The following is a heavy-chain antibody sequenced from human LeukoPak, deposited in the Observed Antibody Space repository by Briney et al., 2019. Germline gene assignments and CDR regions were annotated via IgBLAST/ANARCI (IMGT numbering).Heavy chain of an antibody. V-gene: IGHV3-74*01. CDR3: ARDDTRNTVTTPYYYYGMDV. Sequence: GGSLRLSCAASGFPFSSYWMHWVRQAPGKGLVWVSRINSDGSSTSYADSVKGRFTISRDNAKNTLYLQMNSLRAEDTAVYYCARDDTRNTVTTPYYYYGMDVWGQGTTVTVSS. D-gene: IGHD4-17*01. J-gene: IGHJ6*02. CDR2: INSDGSST. CDR1: GFPFSSYW.